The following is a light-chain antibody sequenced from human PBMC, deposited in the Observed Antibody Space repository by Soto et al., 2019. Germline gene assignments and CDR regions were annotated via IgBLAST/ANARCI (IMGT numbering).Light chain of an antibody. J-gene: IGKJ2*01. Sequence: DIQMTQSPSTLSASVGDRVTITCRASQSVSSWLAWYQQRPGKAPKLLIYDASSLESGVPSRFSGSGSGTEFTLTISSLRPDDFATYYCHQYNSYSPTFGQGTKLEIK. V-gene: IGKV1-5*01. CDR3: HQYNSYSPT. CDR1: QSVSSW. CDR2: DAS.